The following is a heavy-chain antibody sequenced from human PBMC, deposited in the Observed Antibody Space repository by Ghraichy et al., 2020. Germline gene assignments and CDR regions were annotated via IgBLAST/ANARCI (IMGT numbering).Heavy chain of an antibody. Sequence: SETLSLTCTVSGGSISSSSYYWGWIRQPPGKGLEWIGSIYYSGSTYYNPSLKSRVTISVDTSKNQFSLKLSSVTAADTAVYYCARHPRQVYREQAAGMLEPPAPIDYWGQGTLVTVSS. D-gene: IGHD6-13*01. V-gene: IGHV4-39*07. J-gene: IGHJ4*02. CDR1: GGSISSSSYY. CDR3: ARHPRQVYREQAAGMLEPPAPIDY. CDR2: IYYSGST.